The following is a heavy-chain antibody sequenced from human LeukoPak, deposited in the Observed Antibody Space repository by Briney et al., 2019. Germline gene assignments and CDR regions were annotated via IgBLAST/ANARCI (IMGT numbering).Heavy chain of an antibody. CDR2: ISGSSDNT. V-gene: IGHV3-23*01. CDR1: RFTFSNYA. Sequence: GESLRLSCEAYRFTFSNYAMSWVRQAPGKGLEWVSSISGSSDNTNYADSVKGRFTISRDNSKNILYLQMNSLRAEDTAVYYCARGHWELLDYWGQGTLVTVSS. J-gene: IGHJ4*02. D-gene: IGHD1-26*01. CDR3: ARGHWELLDY.